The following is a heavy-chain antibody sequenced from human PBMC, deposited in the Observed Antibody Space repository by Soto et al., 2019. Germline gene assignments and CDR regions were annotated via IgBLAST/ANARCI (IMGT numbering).Heavy chain of an antibody. V-gene: IGHV5-51*01. Sequence: GSGGGLIWYCVGWVRQMPGKGLEWMGIIYPGDSDTRYSPSFQGQVTISADKSISTAYLQWSSLKASDTAMYYCARPIYCTNCVCSEFGYWGQGTLVTVSS. CDR1: GGGLIWYC. D-gene: IGHD2-8*01. CDR3: ARPIYCTNCVCSEFGY. J-gene: IGHJ4*02. CDR2: IYPGDSDT.